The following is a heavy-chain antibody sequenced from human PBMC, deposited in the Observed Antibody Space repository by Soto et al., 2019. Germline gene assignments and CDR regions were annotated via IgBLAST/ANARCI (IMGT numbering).Heavy chain of an antibody. CDR2: IIPIFGTA. J-gene: IGHJ4*02. D-gene: IGHD3-22*01. CDR3: AREHDSSGYYERGHFFDY. Sequence: QVQLVQSGAEVKKPGSSVKVSCKASGGTFSSYAISWVRQAPGQGLEWMGGIIPIFGTANYAQKFQGRDTITADESTSTAYMELSSLRSEDTAVYYCAREHDSSGYYERGHFFDYWGQGTLVTVSS. V-gene: IGHV1-69*01. CDR1: GGTFSSYA.